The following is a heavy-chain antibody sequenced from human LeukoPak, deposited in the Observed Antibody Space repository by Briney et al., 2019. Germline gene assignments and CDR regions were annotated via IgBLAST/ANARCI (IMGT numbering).Heavy chain of an antibody. Sequence: PSETLSLTCTVSGGSISSYYWSWIRQPPGKGLEWIGYIYYSGSTNYNPSLKSRVTISVDTSKNQFSLKLSSVTAADTAVYYCASGRYYYGSGSFDYWGQGTLVTVSS. CDR3: ASGRYYYGSGSFDY. V-gene: IGHV4-59*01. CDR2: IYYSGST. CDR1: GGSISSYY. J-gene: IGHJ4*02. D-gene: IGHD3-10*01.